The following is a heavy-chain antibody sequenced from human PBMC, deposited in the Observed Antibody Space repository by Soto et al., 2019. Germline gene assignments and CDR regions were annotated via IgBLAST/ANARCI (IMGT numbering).Heavy chain of an antibody. Sequence: QVQLQESGPGLVKPSETLSLTCTVSGGSISSYYWSWIRQPPGKGLEWIGYIYYSGSTNYNPSLKSRVTISVDTSKNQFSLKLSSVTAADTAVYYCARRRGAGIARNQNYYMDVWGKGTTVTVSS. CDR2: IYYSGST. V-gene: IGHV4-59*08. D-gene: IGHD1-1*01. J-gene: IGHJ6*03. CDR1: GGSISSYY. CDR3: ARRRGAGIARNQNYYMDV.